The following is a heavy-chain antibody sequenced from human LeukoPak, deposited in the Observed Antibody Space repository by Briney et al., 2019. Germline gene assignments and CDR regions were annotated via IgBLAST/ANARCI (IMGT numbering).Heavy chain of an antibody. Sequence: GGSLRLSCEASGFTFSNYYMSWIRQAPGKGLEWVSHIKGNGTTTYYADSVRGRFTISRDNAKNSLFLQMNSLRVDDTATYYCARAGEMRYMDVWGKGTAVAVS. J-gene: IGHJ6*03. CDR1: GFTFSNYY. D-gene: IGHD5-24*01. CDR2: IKGNGTTT. V-gene: IGHV3-11*01. CDR3: ARAGEMRYMDV.